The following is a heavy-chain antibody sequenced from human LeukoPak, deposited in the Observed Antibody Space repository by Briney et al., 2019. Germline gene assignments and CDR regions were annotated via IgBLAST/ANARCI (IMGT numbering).Heavy chain of an antibody. D-gene: IGHD3-3*01. J-gene: IGHJ4*02. CDR1: GFTFSSYA. V-gene: IGHV3-23*01. Sequence: GGSLRLSCAASGFTFSSYAMSWVRQAPGKGLEWVSAISGSGGSTYYADSVKGRFTISRDNSKNTLYLQMNSLRAEDTAVYYCAKRYYDFWSGYLTYDYWGQGTLVTVSS. CDR3: AKRYYDFWSGYLTYDY. CDR2: ISGSGGST.